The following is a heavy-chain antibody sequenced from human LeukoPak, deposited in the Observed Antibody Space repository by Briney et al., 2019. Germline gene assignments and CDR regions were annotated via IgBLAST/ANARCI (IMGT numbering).Heavy chain of an antibody. CDR3: ARQVESIVVVPAASNYFYYYYMDV. CDR2: INHSGIT. Sequence: SETLSLTCAVYGGSFSGYFWNWIRQPPGKGLEWIGEINHSGITNYNPSLKSRVTISVDTSKNQFSLKLSSVTAADTAVYYYARQVESIVVVPAASNYFYYYYMDVWSKGTTVTVSS. D-gene: IGHD2-2*01. V-gene: IGHV4-34*01. CDR1: GGSFSGYF. J-gene: IGHJ6*03.